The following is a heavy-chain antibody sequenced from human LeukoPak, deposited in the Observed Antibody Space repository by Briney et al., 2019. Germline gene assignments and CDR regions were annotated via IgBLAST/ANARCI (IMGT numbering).Heavy chain of an antibody. CDR2: INHSGST. CDR3: ARGGWEHLLDY. J-gene: IGHJ4*02. V-gene: IGHV4-34*01. CDR1: GGSFSGDY. Sequence: PSETQSLTCAVYGGSFSGDYWSWIRQPPGKGLEWIGEINHSGSTNYKPSLQSRVTISVDGSKNQFSLKLSSVTAADTAVYYCARGGWEHLLDYWGQGTLVTVSS. D-gene: IGHD4-23*01.